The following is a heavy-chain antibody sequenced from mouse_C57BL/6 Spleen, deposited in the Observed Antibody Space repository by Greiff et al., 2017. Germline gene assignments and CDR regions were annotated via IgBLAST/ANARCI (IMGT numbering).Heavy chain of an antibody. D-gene: IGHD1-1*01. CDR2: INYDGSST. J-gene: IGHJ1*03. V-gene: IGHV5-16*01. CDR1: GFTFSDYY. Sequence: EVHLVESEGGLVQPGSSMKLSCTASGFTFSDYYMDWVRQVPEKGLEWVANINYDGSSTYYLDSLKSRFIISRDNAKNIRYMQMSSLKSEDTATYYCARDGSRNYYGRSSWDYDVWGTATTVTVAS. CDR3: ARDGSRNYYGRSSWDYDV.